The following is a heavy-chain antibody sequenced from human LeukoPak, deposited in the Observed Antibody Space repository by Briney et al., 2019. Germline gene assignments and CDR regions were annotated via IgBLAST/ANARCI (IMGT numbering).Heavy chain of an antibody. D-gene: IGHD1-1*01. J-gene: IGHJ3*02. CDR2: IIPIFGTA. Sequence: ASVKVSCKASGGTFSSYAISWVRQAPGQGLEWMGGIIPIFGTANYAQKFQGRVTITADESTSTAYMELSSLRSEDTAVYYCATPKRTTGAHDAFDIWGQGTMVTVSS. V-gene: IGHV1-69*13. CDR1: GGTFSSYA. CDR3: ATPKRTTGAHDAFDI.